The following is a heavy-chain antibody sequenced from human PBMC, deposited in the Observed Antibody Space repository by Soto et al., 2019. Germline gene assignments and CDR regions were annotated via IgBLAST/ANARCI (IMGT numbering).Heavy chain of an antibody. J-gene: IGHJ4*02. CDR1: GFPFSEYA. CDR2: TRHDST. V-gene: IGHV3-23*01. CDR3: SKGNHGDS. Sequence: GGSLRLSCAASGFPFSEYAMTWARQAPGKGLDWVATTRHDSTYYADSVKGRFFISRDNSKNFLYLQMNSLRAEDTAVYYCSKGNHGDSWGPGTLVTVSS.